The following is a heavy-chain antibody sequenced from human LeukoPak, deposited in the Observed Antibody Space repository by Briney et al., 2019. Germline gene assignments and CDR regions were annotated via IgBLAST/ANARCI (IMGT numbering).Heavy chain of an antibody. V-gene: IGHV4-61*01. Sequence: PSETLSLTCTVSGGSISSSSYYWSWLRQPPGRGLEWIGYIYYSGSTNYNPSLKSRVTISVDTSKNQFSLTLSSVTAADTAVSYCSRDISGYYGYWGQGTLVTVSS. CDR2: IYYSGST. CDR1: GGSISSSSYY. D-gene: IGHD3-22*01. CDR3: SRDISGYYGY. J-gene: IGHJ4*02.